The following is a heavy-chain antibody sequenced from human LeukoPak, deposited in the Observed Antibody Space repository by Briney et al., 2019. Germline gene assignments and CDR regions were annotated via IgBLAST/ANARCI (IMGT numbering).Heavy chain of an antibody. CDR2: INHSGST. CDR3: ARGRMVYAAYYYYYYMDV. Sequence: SETLSLTCAVYGGSFSGYYWSWIRQPPGKGLEWVGEINHSGSTNYNPSLKSRVTISVDTSKNQFSLKLSSVTAADTAVYYCARGRMVYAAYYYYYYMDVWGKGTTVTVSS. V-gene: IGHV4-34*01. J-gene: IGHJ6*03. D-gene: IGHD2-8*01. CDR1: GGSFSGYY.